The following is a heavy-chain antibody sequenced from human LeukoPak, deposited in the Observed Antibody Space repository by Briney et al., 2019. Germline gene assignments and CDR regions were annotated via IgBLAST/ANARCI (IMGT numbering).Heavy chain of an antibody. CDR3: ARDRRVAAAGTNWFDP. V-gene: IGHV3-33*01. Sequence: GGSLRLSCAASGFTSSSYGMHWVRQAPGKGLEWVAVIWYDGSNKYYADSVKGRFTISRDNSKNTLYLQMNSLRAEDTAVYYCARDRRVAAAGTNWFDPWGQGTLVTVSS. CDR2: IWYDGSNK. D-gene: IGHD6-13*01. CDR1: GFTSSSYG. J-gene: IGHJ5*02.